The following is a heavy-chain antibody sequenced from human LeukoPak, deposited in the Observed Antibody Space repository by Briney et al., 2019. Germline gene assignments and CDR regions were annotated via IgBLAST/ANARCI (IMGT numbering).Heavy chain of an antibody. D-gene: IGHD6-13*01. CDR2: IIPIFGTA. J-gene: IGHJ5*02. CDR1: GCTFTSYA. CDR3: AREAGEIAADNNWFDP. Sequence: ASVKVSCKASGCTFTSYAISWVRQAPGQGLEWMGGIIPIFGTANYAQKFQGRVTITTDESTSTAYMELSSLRSEDTAVYYCAREAGEIAADNNWFDPWGQGTLVTVSS. V-gene: IGHV1-69*05.